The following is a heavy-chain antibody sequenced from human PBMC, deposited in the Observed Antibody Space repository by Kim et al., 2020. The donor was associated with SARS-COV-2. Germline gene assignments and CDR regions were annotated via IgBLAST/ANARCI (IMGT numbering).Heavy chain of an antibody. Sequence: GGSLRLSCAASGFTFSSYWMSWVRQAPGKGLEWVANIKQDGSEKYYVDSVKGRFTISRDNAKNSLYLQMNSLRAEDTAVYYCARVGKRKWFGELLSSPRHYYYGMDVWGQGTTVTVSS. V-gene: IGHV3-7*01. D-gene: IGHD3-10*01. CDR3: ARVGKRKWFGELLSSPRHYYYGMDV. CDR2: IKQDGSEK. J-gene: IGHJ6*02. CDR1: GFTFSSYW.